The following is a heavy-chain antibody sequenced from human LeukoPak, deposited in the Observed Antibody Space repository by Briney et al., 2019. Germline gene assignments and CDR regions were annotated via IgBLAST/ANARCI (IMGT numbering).Heavy chain of an antibody. Sequence: SETLALTCAVSGYSNSRGYYWGWIRQPPGKGLEWIGSIYHSGSTYYNPSLKRRVTISVDTSKNQFSLKLRSVTAADTAVYYCARVRLAAAATGYYYYGMDVWGKGTTVTVSS. CDR2: IYHSGST. CDR1: GYSNSRGYY. J-gene: IGHJ6*04. CDR3: ARVRLAAAATGYYYYGMDV. V-gene: IGHV4-38-2*01. D-gene: IGHD6-13*01.